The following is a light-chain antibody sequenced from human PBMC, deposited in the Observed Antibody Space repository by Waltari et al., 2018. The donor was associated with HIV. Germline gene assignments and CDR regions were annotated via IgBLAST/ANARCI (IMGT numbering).Light chain of an antibody. CDR2: EVT. CDR1: SSDVGIYDL. CDR3: CSYRGSNTWV. V-gene: IGLV2-23*02. Sequence: QSALTQPASVSGSPGQSITASYTGTSSDVGIYDLVSWSQQHPGKAPKLMIYEVTKRPSGVSNRFSGSKSGNTASLTVSGLQADDEAEYYCCSYRGSNTWVFGGGTKVTVL. J-gene: IGLJ3*02.